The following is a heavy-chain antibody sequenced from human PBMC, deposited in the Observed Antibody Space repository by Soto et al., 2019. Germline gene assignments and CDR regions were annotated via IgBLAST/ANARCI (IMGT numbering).Heavy chain of an antibody. V-gene: IGHV3-30*18. Sequence: VQLVESGGGVVQPGRSLRLSCAASGFTFSDYAMHWVRQAPGKGLEWVGVVSHDGRNTHYADTVKGRFTISRDSSKNTVSLEMTSLRAEDTAVYYCAKGGRQWLVTSDFNYWRQGALVTVSS. J-gene: IGHJ4*02. D-gene: IGHD6-19*01. CDR2: VSHDGRNT. CDR3: AKGGRQWLVTSDFNY. CDR1: GFTFSDYA.